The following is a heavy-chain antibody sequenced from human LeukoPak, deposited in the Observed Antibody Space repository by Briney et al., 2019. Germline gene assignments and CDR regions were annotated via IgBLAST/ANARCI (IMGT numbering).Heavy chain of an antibody. CDR2: INEDGSTT. CDR1: GFTFSSNW. D-gene: IGHD1-26*01. CDR3: VRDLGGRSGH. Sequence: GGSLRLSCAASGFTFSSNWMHWVRQAPGKGLVWVSRINEDGSTTNYTDSVKGRSTIFRDNAKNTLYLQMNSLRAEDTAVYYCVRDLGGRSGHWGQGTLVTVSS. J-gene: IGHJ4*02. V-gene: IGHV3-74*01.